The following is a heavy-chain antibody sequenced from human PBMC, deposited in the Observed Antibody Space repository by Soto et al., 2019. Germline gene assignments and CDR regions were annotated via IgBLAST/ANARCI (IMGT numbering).Heavy chain of an antibody. J-gene: IGHJ6*02. CDR2: IYYSGST. Sequence: SETLSLTCTVSGGSISSYYWSWIRQPPGKGLEWILYIYYSGSTNYNPSLKSPVTISVDTSKNQFSLKLSSVNAADTAVYYCASDMYYYDSSGYYYGMHXWGQVTTLTGS. V-gene: IGHV4-59*01. CDR1: GGSISSYY. D-gene: IGHD3-22*01. CDR3: ASDMYYYDSSGYYYGMHX.